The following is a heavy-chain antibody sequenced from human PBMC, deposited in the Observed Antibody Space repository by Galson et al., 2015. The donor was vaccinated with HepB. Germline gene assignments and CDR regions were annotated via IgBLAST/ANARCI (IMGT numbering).Heavy chain of an antibody. CDR1: GGSISSGGYY. D-gene: IGHD4-17*01. J-gene: IGHJ2*01. CDR2: IYYSGST. CDR3: ARGADYDWPEALDL. Sequence: TLSLTCTVSGGSISSGGYYWSWIRQHPGKGLEWIGYIYYSGSTYYNPSLKSRVTISVDTSKNQFSLKLSSVTAADTAVYYCARGADYDWPEALDLWGRGTLVTVSS. V-gene: IGHV4-31*03.